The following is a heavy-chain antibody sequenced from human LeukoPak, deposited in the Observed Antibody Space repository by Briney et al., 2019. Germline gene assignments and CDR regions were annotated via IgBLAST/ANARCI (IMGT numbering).Heavy chain of an antibody. CDR3: ASFGSGTSDAFDI. CDR2: IIPILGIA. D-gene: IGHD3-10*01. V-gene: IGHV1-69*04. Sequence: SVKVSCKASGGTFSSYAISWVRQAPGQGLEWMGRIIPILGIANYAQKFQGRVTITADKSTSTAYMELSSLRSEDMAVCYCASFGSGTSDAFDIWGQGTMVTVSS. CDR1: GGTFSSYA. J-gene: IGHJ3*02.